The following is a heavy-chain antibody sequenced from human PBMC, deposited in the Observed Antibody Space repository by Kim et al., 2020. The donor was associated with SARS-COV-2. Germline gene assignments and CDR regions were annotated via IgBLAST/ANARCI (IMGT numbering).Heavy chain of an antibody. CDR2: IKQDGNKK. J-gene: IGHJ3*02. CDR1: GFTFSSYW. V-gene: IGHV3-7*01. Sequence: GGSLRLSCAASGFTFSSYWMNWVRQAPGKGLEWVANIKQDGNKKYYVDSVKGRFTISRDNAKNSLYLQMNSLRAEDKAVYYCARDGDMYLSGKDAVDIWGQGTMVTVSS. CDR3: ARDGDMYLSGKDAVDI. D-gene: IGHD1-26*01.